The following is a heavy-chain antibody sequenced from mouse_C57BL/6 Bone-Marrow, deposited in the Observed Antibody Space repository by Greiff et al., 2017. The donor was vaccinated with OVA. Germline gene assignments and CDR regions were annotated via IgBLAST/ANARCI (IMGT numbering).Heavy chain of an antibody. CDR3: ARGFGNYWYFDY. CDR1: GYTFTSYW. Sequence: QVQLQQPGTELVKPGASVKLSCKASGYTFTSYWMHWVKQRPGQGLEWIGNINPSNGGTNYNEKFKSKATLTVDKSSSTAYLQLSSLTSEDSAVYYCARGFGNYWYFDYWGQGTTLTVSS. J-gene: IGHJ2*01. D-gene: IGHD2-1*01. V-gene: IGHV1-53*01. CDR2: INPSNGGT.